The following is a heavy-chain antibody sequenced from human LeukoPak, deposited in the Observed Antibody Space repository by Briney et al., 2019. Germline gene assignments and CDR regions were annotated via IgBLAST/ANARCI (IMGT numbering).Heavy chain of an antibody. Sequence: ASVKVSCKASGYTFTGYYMHWVRQAPGQGLEWMGWINPNSGGTNYAQKFQGRVTMTRDTSISTAYMELSRLRSDDTAVYYCARVRVVVTADDAFDIWGQGTMVTVSS. D-gene: IGHD2-21*02. CDR1: GYTFTGYY. V-gene: IGHV1-2*02. CDR3: ARVRVVVTADDAFDI. J-gene: IGHJ3*02. CDR2: INPNSGGT.